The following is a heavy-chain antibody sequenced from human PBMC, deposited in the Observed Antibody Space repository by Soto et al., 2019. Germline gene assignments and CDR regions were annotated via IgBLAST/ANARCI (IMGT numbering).Heavy chain of an antibody. CDR1: GYTFTSYA. CDR2: INAGNGNT. J-gene: IGHJ6*02. V-gene: IGHV1-3*01. CDR3: ARDLPTMDV. Sequence: VKVSCKASGYTFTSYAMHWVRQAPGQRLEWMGWINAGNGNTKYSQKFQGRVTMTTDTSTSTAYMELRSLRSDDTAVYYCARDLPTMDVWGQGTTVTVSS.